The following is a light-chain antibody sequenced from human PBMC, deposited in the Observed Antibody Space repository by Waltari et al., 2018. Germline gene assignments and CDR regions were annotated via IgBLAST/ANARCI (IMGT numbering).Light chain of an antibody. CDR3: SSQSSNDVVL. V-gene: IGLV2-14*01. Sequence: HSALTQPASGSGSPGQSVTIFCAGTSNDVGGYNSFSWYQEYPGQAPRVIIYDVSDRPSGVSDRFSGSKSGNTASLTISGLQAEDEADYYCSSQSSNDVVLFGGGTKLTVL. CDR2: DVS. CDR1: SNDVGGYNS. J-gene: IGLJ2*01.